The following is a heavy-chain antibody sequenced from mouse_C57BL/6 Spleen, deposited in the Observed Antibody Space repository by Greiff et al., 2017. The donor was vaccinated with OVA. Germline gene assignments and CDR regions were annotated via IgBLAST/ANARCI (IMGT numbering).Heavy chain of an antibody. J-gene: IGHJ2*01. CDR3: ARDDDYDGVVFGY. CDR2: ISDGGSYT. CDR1: GFTFSSYA. V-gene: IGHV5-4*01. Sequence: EVQVVESGGGLVKPGGSLTLSCAASGFTFSSYAMSWVRQTPEKRLEWVATISDGGSYTYYPANVKGRFTISRDNAKNNLYLQMSHLKSEDTAMYYCARDDDYDGVVFGYWGQGTTLTVSS. D-gene: IGHD2-4*01.